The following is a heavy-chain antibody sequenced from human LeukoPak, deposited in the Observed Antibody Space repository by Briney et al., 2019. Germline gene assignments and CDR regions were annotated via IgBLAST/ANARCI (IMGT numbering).Heavy chain of an antibody. CDR1: GFTFSSYG. V-gene: IGHV3-20*04. Sequence: GGSLRLSCAASGFTFSSYGMHRVRQAPGKGLEWVSGINWNGGSTGYADSVEGRFTISRDNAKNSQYLQMNSLRVEDTALYYCARAQTYGDSRLLLDYWGQGTLVTVSS. D-gene: IGHD2-21*02. CDR2: INWNGGST. CDR3: ARAQTYGDSRLLLDY. J-gene: IGHJ4*02.